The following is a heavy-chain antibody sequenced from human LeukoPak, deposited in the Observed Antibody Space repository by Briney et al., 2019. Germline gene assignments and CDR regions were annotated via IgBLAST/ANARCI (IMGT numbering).Heavy chain of an antibody. J-gene: IGHJ4*02. CDR2: IYSGGST. V-gene: IGHV3-66*01. CDR3: ARDPGGYGSGSYSDY. CDR1: EFSVCSNY. Sequence: GGSLRLSCAASEFSVCSNYMTWVRQAPGKGLEWVSLIYSGGSTYYADSVKGRFTISRDNSKNTLYLQTNSLRAEDTAVYYCARDPGGYGSGSYSDYWGQGTLVTVSS. D-gene: IGHD3-10*01.